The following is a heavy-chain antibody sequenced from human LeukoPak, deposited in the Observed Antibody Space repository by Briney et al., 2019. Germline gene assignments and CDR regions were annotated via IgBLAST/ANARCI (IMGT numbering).Heavy chain of an antibody. J-gene: IGHJ6*03. Sequence: GGSLRLSCAASGFTFSSYAMSWVRQAPGKGLEWVSAISGSGGSTYYADSVKGRFTISRDNSKNTLYLQMNSLRAEDTAVYYCAKFSSGWPRADYYYMDVWGKGTTVTVSS. D-gene: IGHD6-19*01. CDR3: AKFSSGWPRADYYYMDV. CDR1: GFTFSSYA. V-gene: IGHV3-23*01. CDR2: ISGSGGST.